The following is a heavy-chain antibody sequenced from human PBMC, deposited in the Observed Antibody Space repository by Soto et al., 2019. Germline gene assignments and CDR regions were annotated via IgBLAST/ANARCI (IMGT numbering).Heavy chain of an antibody. CDR1: GYSFSNYW. CDR2: IYPGDSDT. V-gene: IGHV5-51*01. CDR3: ARHGLSGCSGGGCYWWFYDYGMDV. J-gene: IGHJ6*02. Sequence: GESLKISCKGSGYSFSNYWIGWVRQMPGKGLEWMGIIYPGDSDTRYSPSFQGQVTISADKSISTAYLQWSSLKASDTAMYYWARHGLSGCSGGGCYWWFYDYGMDVWGQGTTVTVSS. D-gene: IGHD2-15*01.